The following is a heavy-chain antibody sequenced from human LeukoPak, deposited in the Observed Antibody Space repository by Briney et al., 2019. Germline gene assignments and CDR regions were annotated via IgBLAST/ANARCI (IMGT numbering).Heavy chain of an antibody. Sequence: GASLQISCGASGSTFTSYWSGGGRQLRGKGVEGMGIIYLSASDTRYTPSFQGQLTISAAKSISTASLQWSSLKASDTAIYYCARHKGGLYGSHYGLDYWGQGTLVTVSS. CDR3: ARHKGGLYGSHYGLDY. CDR2: IYLSASDT. V-gene: IGHV5-51*01. D-gene: IGHD1-26*01. J-gene: IGHJ4*02. CDR1: GSTFTSYW.